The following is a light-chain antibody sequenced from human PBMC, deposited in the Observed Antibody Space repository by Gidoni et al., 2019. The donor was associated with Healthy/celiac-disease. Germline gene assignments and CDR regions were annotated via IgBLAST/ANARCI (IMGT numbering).Light chain of an antibody. Sequence: IVLTQYPGTLSLSPGERATLSCRASQSVSSSYLAWSQRKPGQAPRLLIYGASSRATGIPDRFSGSGSGTDFTLTISRLEPEDFAVYYCQQYGSSPLFTFGPGTKVDIK. J-gene: IGKJ3*01. CDR2: GAS. CDR3: QQYGSSPLFT. V-gene: IGKV3-20*01. CDR1: QSVSSSY.